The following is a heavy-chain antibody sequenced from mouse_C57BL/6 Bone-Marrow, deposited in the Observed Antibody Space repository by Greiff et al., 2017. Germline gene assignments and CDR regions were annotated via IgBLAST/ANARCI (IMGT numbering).Heavy chain of an antibody. CDR3: ARGGGYYPLFDY. J-gene: IGHJ2*01. V-gene: IGHV1-54*01. Sequence: VQLVESGAELVRPGTSVKVSCKASGYAFTNYLIEWVKQRPGQGLEWIGVINPGSGGTNYNEKFKGKATLTADKSSSTAYMQLSSLTSEDSAVYFCARGGGYYPLFDYWGQGTTLTVSS. D-gene: IGHD2-3*01. CDR2: INPGSGGT. CDR1: GYAFTNYL.